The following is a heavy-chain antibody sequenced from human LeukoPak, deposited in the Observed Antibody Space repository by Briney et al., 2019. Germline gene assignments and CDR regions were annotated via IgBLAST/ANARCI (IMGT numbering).Heavy chain of an antibody. D-gene: IGHD3-10*01. CDR1: GFTFSSYE. CDR2: ISSSGSTI. V-gene: IGHV3-48*03. CDR3: ARDLRGVIIGFDY. J-gene: IGHJ4*02. Sequence: GGTLRLSCAVSGFTFSSYEMNWVCQGPGKGLEWVSYISSSGSTIYYADSVKGRFTISRDNAKNSLYLQMNCLRAEDTAVYYCARDLRGVIIGFDYWGQGTLVTVSS.